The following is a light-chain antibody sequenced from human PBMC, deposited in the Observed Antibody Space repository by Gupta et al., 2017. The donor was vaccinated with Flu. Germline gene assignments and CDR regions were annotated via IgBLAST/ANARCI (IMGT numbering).Light chain of an antibody. CDR2: DSS. CDR3: RQLNHSPPFT. V-gene: IGKV2-30*01. Sequence: LGQGAAVHRKSSHSLVNRARKKYVGWFNQKPGQAPKSLINDSSTRQGAVPPRLSGSGAGTEVTMKISSGEQEDVAPYYCRQLNHSPPFTFGQGTKVEVK. CDR1: HSLVNRARKKY. J-gene: IGKJ3*01.